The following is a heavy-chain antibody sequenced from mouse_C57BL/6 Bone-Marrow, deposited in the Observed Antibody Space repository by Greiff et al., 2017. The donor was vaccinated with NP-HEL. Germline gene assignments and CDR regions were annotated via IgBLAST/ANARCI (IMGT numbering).Heavy chain of an antibody. CDR1: GFNIKDDY. CDR3: TTLDYDWFAY. D-gene: IGHD2-4*01. V-gene: IGHV14-4*01. Sequence: VQLQQSGAELVRPGASVKLSCTASGFNIKDDYMHWVKQRPEQGLEWIGWIDPENGDTEYASKFQGKAPITADTSSNTAYLQLSSLTSEDTAVYYCTTLDYDWFAYWGQGTLVTVSA. J-gene: IGHJ3*01. CDR2: IDPENGDT.